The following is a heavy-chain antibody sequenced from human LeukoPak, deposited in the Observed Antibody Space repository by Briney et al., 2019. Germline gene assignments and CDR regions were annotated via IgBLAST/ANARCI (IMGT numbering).Heavy chain of an antibody. J-gene: IGHJ6*03. D-gene: IGHD3-10*01. CDR1: GGSISSSSYY. Sequence: SETLSLTCTVSGGSISSSSYYWGWIRQPPGKGLEWIGSIYYSGSTYYNPSLKSRVTISVDTSKNQFSLKLSSVTAADTAVYYCARVRRFGELSPYYYYYMDVWGKGTTVTVSS. V-gene: IGHV4-39*07. CDR2: IYYSGST. CDR3: ARVRRFGELSPYYYYYMDV.